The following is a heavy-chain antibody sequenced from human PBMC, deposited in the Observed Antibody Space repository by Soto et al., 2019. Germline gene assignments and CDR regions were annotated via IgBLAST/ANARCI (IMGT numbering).Heavy chain of an antibody. CDR1: GGSIRDYF. CDR3: ARAGQLGLDV. D-gene: IGHD1-1*01. Sequence: SETLSLTCTVSGGSIRDYFWTWIRQPPGKGLEWIGYIYYSGRTNYNPSLKSRVSISVDTSKNHFSLQLSSVTAADTAVYYCARAGQLGLDVWGQGTTVTVSS. CDR2: IYYSGRT. V-gene: IGHV4-59*12. J-gene: IGHJ6*02.